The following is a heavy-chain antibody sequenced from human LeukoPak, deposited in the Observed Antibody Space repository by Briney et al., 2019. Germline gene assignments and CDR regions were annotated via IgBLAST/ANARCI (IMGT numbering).Heavy chain of an antibody. D-gene: IGHD2-2*01. CDR3: AREVPALDY. V-gene: IGHV3-23*01. Sequence: GGSLRLSCAASGFTFSSYAMTWVRQAPGKGLEWVSTISGSGDTTYYADSVKRRFTISRDNSKNTVYLQMNSLRAEGTAIYYCAREVPALDYWGQGTLVTVSS. J-gene: IGHJ4*02. CDR2: ISGSGDTT. CDR1: GFTFSSYA.